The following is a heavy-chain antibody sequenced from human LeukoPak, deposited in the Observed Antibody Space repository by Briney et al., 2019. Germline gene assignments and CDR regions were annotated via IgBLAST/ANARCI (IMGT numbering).Heavy chain of an antibody. CDR1: GFTFSYYT. J-gene: IGHJ4*02. CDR3: ATQNFDY. V-gene: IGHV3-23*01. CDR2: IRGIDNST. Sequence: GGSLRLSCAASGFTFSYYTMSWVRQAAGKGLQWVSTIRGIDNSTYYADSVKGRFTISRDNSKNTLYLQMNNLRVEDTALYYCATQNFDYWGQGTLVTVSS.